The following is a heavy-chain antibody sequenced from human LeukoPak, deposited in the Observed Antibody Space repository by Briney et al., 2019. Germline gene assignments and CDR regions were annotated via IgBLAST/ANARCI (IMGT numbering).Heavy chain of an antibody. Sequence: GGSLRLSCAASGFTFSSYGMSWVRQAPGKGLEWVSSISSSSSYLYYADSVKGRFTISRDNAKNSLYLQMNSLRAEDTAAYYCARDLGRDGYNFSPGFDYWGQGTLVTVSS. CDR1: GFTFSSYG. J-gene: IGHJ4*02. V-gene: IGHV3-21*01. D-gene: IGHD5-24*01. CDR2: ISSSSSYL. CDR3: ARDLGRDGYNFSPGFDY.